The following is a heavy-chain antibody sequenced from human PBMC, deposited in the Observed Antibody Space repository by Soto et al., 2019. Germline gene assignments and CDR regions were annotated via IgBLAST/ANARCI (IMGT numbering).Heavy chain of an antibody. V-gene: IGHV4-59*01. Sequence: QVQLQESGPGLVKPSETLSLTCTVSGGSISSYYWSWIRQPPGKGLEWIGYIYYSGSTNYNPSLKSRVTISVDTSKNQFSLKLSSVTAADTAVYYCAREAAYCNGGSCLAYWGQGTLVTVSS. D-gene: IGHD2-15*01. CDR3: AREAAYCNGGSCLAY. CDR2: IYYSGST. CDR1: GGSISSYY. J-gene: IGHJ4*02.